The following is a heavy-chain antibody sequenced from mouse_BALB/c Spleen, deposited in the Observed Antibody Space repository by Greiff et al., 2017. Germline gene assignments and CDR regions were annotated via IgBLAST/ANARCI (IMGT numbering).Heavy chain of an antibody. CDR2: ISSGSSTI. CDR1: GFTFSSFG. J-gene: IGHJ4*01. D-gene: IGHD1-2*01. Sequence: DVKLVESGGGLVQPGGSRKLSCAASGFTFSSFGMHWVRQAPEKGLEWVAYISSGSSTIYYADTVKGRFTISRDNPKNTLFLQMTSLRSEDTAMYYCARCHYYGYPYYARDYGGQGTADTVSS. CDR3: ARCHYYGYPYYARDY. V-gene: IGHV5-17*02.